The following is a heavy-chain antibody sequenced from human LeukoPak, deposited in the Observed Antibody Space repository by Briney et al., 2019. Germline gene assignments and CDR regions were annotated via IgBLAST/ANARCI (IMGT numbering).Heavy chain of an antibody. CDR1: GGSISRSRCY. D-gene: IGHD5-12*01. CDR3: AIVGCSGSDYFTDY. CDR2: IYNNGDT. Sequence: PSEALSLTCSVSGGSISRSRCYWGWSRQPPGKGLEWIGTIYNNGDTYYNPSLKSRLTISVDTSKNQFSLELTSVTAADTAVYYCAIVGCSGSDYFTDYWDQGTLVTVSS. V-gene: IGHV4-39*01. J-gene: IGHJ4*02.